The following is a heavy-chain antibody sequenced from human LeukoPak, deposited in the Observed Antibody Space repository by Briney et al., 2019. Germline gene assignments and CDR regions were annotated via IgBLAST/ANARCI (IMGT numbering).Heavy chain of an antibody. Sequence: SETLSLTCTVSGGSISGTTYYWVWVRQFPGKGLEWIGSIYYRGSTYYNPSLKSRVTISVDTSKNQFSLKLSSVTAADTAVYYCARHPRHEGIYYYGSGSYYMDVWGKGTTVTVSS. J-gene: IGHJ6*03. V-gene: IGHV4-39*01. CDR3: ARHPRHEGIYYYGSGSYYMDV. D-gene: IGHD3-10*01. CDR1: GGSISGTTYY. CDR2: IYYRGST.